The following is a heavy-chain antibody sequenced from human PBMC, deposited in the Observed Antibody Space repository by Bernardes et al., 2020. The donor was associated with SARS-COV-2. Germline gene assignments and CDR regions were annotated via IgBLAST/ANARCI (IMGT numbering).Heavy chain of an antibody. V-gene: IGHV3-64D*06. Sequence: GGSLRLSCSASGFNFSAYAMHWVRRAPARGLEYVSLITHNGHHTYYADSVKGRFTVSRDNSKNTLFLQMGSLRAEDAAEYYCVKDSGYTGYDCGGDCFFEFWGPGTVVTVSS. CDR1: GFNFSAYA. CDR2: ITHNGHHT. D-gene: IGHD5-12*01. J-gene: IGHJ4*02. CDR3: VKDSGYTGYDCGGDCFFEF.